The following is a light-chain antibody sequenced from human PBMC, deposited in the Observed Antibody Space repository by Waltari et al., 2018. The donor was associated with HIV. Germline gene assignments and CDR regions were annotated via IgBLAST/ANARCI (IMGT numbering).Light chain of an antibody. Sequence: QSALTQPASVSGSPGQSITISCTGTSSDVGRYNLFSWFQQDPGKAPKLMIFEVSKRPSGVSNRFSGSKSGNTASLTISGLQAEDEADYYCCSYVGSSARVVFGGGTKLTVL. CDR2: EVS. J-gene: IGLJ2*01. V-gene: IGLV2-23*02. CDR1: SSDVGRYNL. CDR3: CSYVGSSARVV.